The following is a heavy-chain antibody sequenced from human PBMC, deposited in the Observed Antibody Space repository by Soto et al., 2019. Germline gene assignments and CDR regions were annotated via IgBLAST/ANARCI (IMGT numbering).Heavy chain of an antibody. J-gene: IGHJ5*02. CDR3: ARGRGYSYGLDP. V-gene: IGHV4-30-4*01. D-gene: IGHD5-18*01. Sequence: SETLSLTCTVSGGSISSDDYYWSWIRQPPGEGLEWIGFISYSGTTSYSPSLKSRLAISLDTSKNQFSLSLSSVTAADTAVYYCARGRGYSYGLDPWGQGTLVTVSS. CDR2: ISYSGTT. CDR1: GGSISSDDYY.